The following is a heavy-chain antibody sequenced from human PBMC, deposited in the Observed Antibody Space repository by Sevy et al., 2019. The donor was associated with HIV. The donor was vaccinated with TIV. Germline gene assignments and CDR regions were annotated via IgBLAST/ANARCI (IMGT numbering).Heavy chain of an antibody. CDR3: ARPSSLYYYYAMDV. Sequence: SETLSLTCIVSGGSISSDSYYWGWIRQPPGKGLEWIGSIYYTGSTYYNPSLKSRFTISSDTSKNQFSLRLSSVTAADTALYFCARPSSLYYYYAMDVWGQGTMVTVSS. V-gene: IGHV4-39*01. CDR2: IYYTGST. J-gene: IGHJ6*02. D-gene: IGHD3-10*01. CDR1: GGSISSDSYY.